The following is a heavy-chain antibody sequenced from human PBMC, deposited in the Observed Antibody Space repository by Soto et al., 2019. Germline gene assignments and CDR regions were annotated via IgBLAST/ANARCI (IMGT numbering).Heavy chain of an antibody. CDR2: IYYSGST. CDR3: ARTGTSTRNWFDP. J-gene: IGHJ5*02. CDR1: GGPISSGCYY. V-gene: IGHV4-31*03. Sequence: PSETLSLTCTVSGGPISSGCYYWSWIRQHPGKGLEWIGYIYYSGSTYYNPSLKSRVTISVDTSKNQFSLKLSSVTAADTAVYYCARTGTSTRNWFDPWGQGTLVTVSS. D-gene: IGHD1-1*01.